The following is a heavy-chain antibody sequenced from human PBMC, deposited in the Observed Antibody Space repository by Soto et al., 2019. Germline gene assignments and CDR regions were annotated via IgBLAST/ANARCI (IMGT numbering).Heavy chain of an antibody. Sequence: ASETLSLTCTVSGGSVSGYFCSWIRQPPGKGLEWIGYIYYTGSTTYNPSLKSRVTISVDTSKNQFSLRLSSVTAADTALYYCARGGGYDFWSGSTQNWFDPWGQGTLVTVSS. J-gene: IGHJ5*02. CDR1: GGSVSGYF. D-gene: IGHD3-3*01. CDR2: IYYTGST. CDR3: ARGGGYDFWSGSTQNWFDP. V-gene: IGHV4-59*02.